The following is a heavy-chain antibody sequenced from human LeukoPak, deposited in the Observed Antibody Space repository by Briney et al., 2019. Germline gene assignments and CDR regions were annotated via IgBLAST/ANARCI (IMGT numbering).Heavy chain of an antibody. CDR1: GFSLSTSGVG. D-gene: IGHD5-24*01. Sequence: SGPTLVKPTQTLTLTCTFSGFSLSTSGVGVGWIRQPPGKALEWLSLIYWNDDKRYSPSLKSRLTITKDTSKNQVVLTMTNMDPVDTATYYCAHTAERWLRGGFDYWGQGTLVTVSS. CDR2: IYWNDDK. J-gene: IGHJ4*02. CDR3: AHTAERWLRGGFDY. V-gene: IGHV2-5*01.